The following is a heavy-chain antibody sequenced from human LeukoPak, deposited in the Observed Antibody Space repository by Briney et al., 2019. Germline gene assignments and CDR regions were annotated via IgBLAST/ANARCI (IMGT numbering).Heavy chain of an antibody. J-gene: IGHJ4*02. V-gene: IGHV3-30*02. CDR2: IRYDGSNK. Sequence: GGSLRLSCAASGFTFSSYGMHWVRQAPGKGLEGVAFIRYDGSNKYYADSVKGRFTISRDNSKNTLYLQMNSLRAEDTAVYYCAKDLSRDYYGSGTEYWGQGTLVTVSS. D-gene: IGHD3-10*01. CDR3: AKDLSRDYYGSGTEY. CDR1: GFTFSSYG.